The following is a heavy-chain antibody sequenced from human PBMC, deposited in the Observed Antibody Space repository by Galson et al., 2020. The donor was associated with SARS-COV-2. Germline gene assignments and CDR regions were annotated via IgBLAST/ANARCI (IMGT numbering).Heavy chain of an antibody. J-gene: IGHJ4*02. V-gene: IGHV2-70*11. CDR1: GFSLSTSGMC. Sequence: SGPTLVKPTHTLTLTCTFSGFSLSTSGMCVSWIRQPPGKALEWLARIDWDGDKHYNTSLKTRFTISKDTSKNQVVLIMTNMDPVDTATYYCARTWITRTTSRTFDYWGQGTLVTVSS. D-gene: IGHD1-1*01. CDR3: ARTWITRTTSRTFDY. CDR2: IDWDGDK.